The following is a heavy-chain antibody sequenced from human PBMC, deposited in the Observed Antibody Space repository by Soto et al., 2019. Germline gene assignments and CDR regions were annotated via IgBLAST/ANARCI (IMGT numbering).Heavy chain of an antibody. CDR3: AKLTTLEVFCGSSCPFDY. CDR2: ISGSGGST. J-gene: IGHJ4*02. CDR1: GFTFSSYA. D-gene: IGHD2-2*01. Sequence: PGGSLRLSCAASGFTFSSYAMSWVRQAPGKGLEWVSGISGSGGSTYYADSVKGRFTISRDNSKSTLYLQMNSLRVEDTAVYYCAKLTTLEVFCGSSCPFDYWGQGTLVTVSS. V-gene: IGHV3-23*01.